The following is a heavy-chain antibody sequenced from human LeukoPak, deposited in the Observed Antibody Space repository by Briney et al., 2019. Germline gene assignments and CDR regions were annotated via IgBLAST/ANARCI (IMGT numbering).Heavy chain of an antibody. CDR2: IYYSGST. Sequence: PSETLSLTCTVSGGSISSSSYYWGWIRRPPGKGLEWIGSIYYSGSTYYNPSLKSRVTISVDTSKNQFSLKLSSVTAADTAVYYCASLWFGEWKLDYWGQGTLVTVSS. V-gene: IGHV4-39*01. CDR1: GGSISSSSYY. CDR3: ASLWFGEWKLDY. J-gene: IGHJ4*02. D-gene: IGHD3-10*01.